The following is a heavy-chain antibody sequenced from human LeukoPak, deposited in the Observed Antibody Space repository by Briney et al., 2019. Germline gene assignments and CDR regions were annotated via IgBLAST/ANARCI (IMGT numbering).Heavy chain of an antibody. CDR2: IYYSGST. Sequence: PSETLSLTCTVSGRSISSGGYYWSWLRQHPGKGLEWIGYIYYSGSTYYNPSLKSRVTISVDTSKNQFSLKLSSVTAADTAVYYCARDPYGDYGRGYWYFDLWGRGTLVTVSS. J-gene: IGHJ2*01. V-gene: IGHV4-31*03. CDR3: ARDPYGDYGRGYWYFDL. D-gene: IGHD4-17*01. CDR1: GRSISSGGYY.